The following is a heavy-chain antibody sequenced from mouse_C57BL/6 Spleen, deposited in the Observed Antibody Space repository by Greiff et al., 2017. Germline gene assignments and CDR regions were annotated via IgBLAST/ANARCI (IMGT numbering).Heavy chain of an antibody. CDR2: IDPEDGDT. CDR1: GFNIKDYY. V-gene: IGHV14-1*01. Sequence: EVKLQASGAELVRPGASVKLSCTASGFNIKDYYMHWVKQRPEQGLEWIGRIDPEDGDTEYAPKFQGKGTMTADTSSNTAYLQLSSLTSEDTVVYYCTGRLTFDYWGQGTTLTVSS. J-gene: IGHJ2*01. CDR3: TGRLTFDY. D-gene: IGHD2-4*01.